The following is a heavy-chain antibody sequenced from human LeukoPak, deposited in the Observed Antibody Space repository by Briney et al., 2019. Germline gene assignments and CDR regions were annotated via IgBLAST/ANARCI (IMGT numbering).Heavy chain of an antibody. CDR3: AKDGYSYGTSFDY. CDR1: GFTFSSYS. J-gene: IGHJ4*02. Sequence: GGSLRLSCAASGFTFSSYSMNWVRQAPGKGLEWVSAISGSGGSTYYADSVKGRFTISRDNSKNTLYLQMNSLRAEDTAVYYCAKDGYSYGTSFDYWGQGTLVTVSS. D-gene: IGHD5-18*01. CDR2: ISGSGGST. V-gene: IGHV3-23*01.